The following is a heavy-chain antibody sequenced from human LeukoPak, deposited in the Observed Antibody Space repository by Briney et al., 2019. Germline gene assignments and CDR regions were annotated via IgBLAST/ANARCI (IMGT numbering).Heavy chain of an antibody. J-gene: IGHJ4*02. CDR2: ISSSSSTI. V-gene: IGHV3-48*04. CDR3: ANNIYTAMVKD. CDR1: GFTFSSYS. D-gene: IGHD5-18*01. Sequence: PGGSLRLSCAASGFTFSSYSMNWVRQAPGKGLEWVSYISSSSSTIYYADSVKGRFTISRDNAKNSLYLQMNSLRAEDTAVYYCANNIYTAMVKDWGQGTLVTVSS.